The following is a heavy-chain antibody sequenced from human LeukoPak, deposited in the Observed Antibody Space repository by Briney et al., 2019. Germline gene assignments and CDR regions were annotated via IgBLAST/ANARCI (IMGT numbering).Heavy chain of an antibody. D-gene: IGHD5-24*01. CDR3: ARRMATSRGAFDI. J-gene: IGHJ3*02. CDR2: INPNSGAT. CDR1: GYTFTGYF. Sequence: ASVMVSCKASGYTFTGYFIHCVRQAPGQGLEWMGWINPNSGATNYAEKFQGRVTVTRDTSISTAYMELTRLTSDDAAVYYCARRMATSRGAFDIWGQGTLVTVSS. V-gene: IGHV1-2*02.